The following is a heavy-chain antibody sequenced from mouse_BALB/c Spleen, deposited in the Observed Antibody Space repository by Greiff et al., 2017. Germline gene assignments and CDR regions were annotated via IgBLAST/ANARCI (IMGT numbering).Heavy chain of an antibody. CDR3: ARSGLTGHYYAMDY. CDR2: INPYYGST. CDR1: GYSFTDYI. V-gene: IGHV1-39*01. Sequence: EVQLQQTGPELVKPGASVKISCKASGYSFTDYIMLWVKQSHGKSLEWIGNINPYYGSTSYNLKFKGKATLTVDKSSSTAYMQLNSLTSEDSAVYYCARSGLTGHYYAMDYWGQGTSVTVSS. J-gene: IGHJ4*01. D-gene: IGHD4-1*01.